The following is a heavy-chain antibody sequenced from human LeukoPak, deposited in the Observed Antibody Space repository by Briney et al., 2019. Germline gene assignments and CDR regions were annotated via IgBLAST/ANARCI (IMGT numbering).Heavy chain of an antibody. Sequence: GGSLRLSCAASGFTFSSYWMHWVRQAPGKGLLWVSRIKSDGSETSYADSVKGRFTISRDNARNTLYLQMNSLRPEDTAIYYCASDRVFYGLDVWGQGTTVTVSS. CDR1: GFTFSSYW. CDR3: ASDRVFYGLDV. V-gene: IGHV3-74*01. CDR2: IKSDGSET. J-gene: IGHJ6*02.